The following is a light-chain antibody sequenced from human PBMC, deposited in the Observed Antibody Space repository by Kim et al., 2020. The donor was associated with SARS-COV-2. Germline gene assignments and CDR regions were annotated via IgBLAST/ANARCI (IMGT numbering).Light chain of an antibody. J-gene: IGKJ1*01. CDR2: KAS. CDR1: QSINDW. Sequence: AAAGGDRVTIACRASQSINDWLDWYQQKPGKAPKLLIYKASTLEGGVPSRFSGSASVTEFTLTISRLQPDAYAIYYCQQYTPYRTFGQGTKVEIK. CDR3: QQYTPYRT. V-gene: IGKV1-5*03.